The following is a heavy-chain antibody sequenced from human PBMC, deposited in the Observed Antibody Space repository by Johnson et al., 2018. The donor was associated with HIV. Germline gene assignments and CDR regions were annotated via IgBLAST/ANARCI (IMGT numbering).Heavy chain of an antibody. Sequence: VQLVESGGGLVQPGRSLRLSCAASGFTFSSYAMRWVRQAPGKGLEWVSAISGSGGSTYYADSVKGRFTISRDNSKNTLYLQMNSLRAEDTAVYYCAREHLYYYDSSGYYRGDAFDIWGQGTMVTVSS. CDR3: AREHLYYYDSSGYYRGDAFDI. D-gene: IGHD3-22*01. J-gene: IGHJ3*02. CDR1: GFTFSSYA. V-gene: IGHV3-23*04. CDR2: ISGSGGST.